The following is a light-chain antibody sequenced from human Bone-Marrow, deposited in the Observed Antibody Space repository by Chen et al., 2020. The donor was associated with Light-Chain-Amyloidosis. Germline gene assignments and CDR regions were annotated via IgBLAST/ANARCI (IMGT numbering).Light chain of an antibody. V-gene: IGLV1-40*01. CDR2: GND. CDR1: SSNIGAGYD. Sequence: QSVLTQPPSVSGAPGQRVPISCTGTSSNIGAGYDVHWYQQLPGTAPKLLIYGNDNRPSGVPDRFSASKSGTSASLAITGLQAEDEADYYCQSYDTTLSGSVFGGGTKLTVL. J-gene: IGLJ3*02. CDR3: QSYDTTLSGSV.